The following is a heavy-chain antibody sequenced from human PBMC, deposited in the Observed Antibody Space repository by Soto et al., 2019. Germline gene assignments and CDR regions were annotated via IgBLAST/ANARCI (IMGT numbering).Heavy chain of an antibody. CDR1: GYTFTSYD. CDR2: MNPNSGNT. J-gene: IGHJ3*02. Sequence: ASVKVSCKASGYTFTSYDINWVRQATGQGLEWMGWMNPNSGNTGYAQKFQGRVTMTRNTSISTAYMELSSLRSEDTAVYYCAGPARNYDFWRGYSFDIWGQGTMVTV. D-gene: IGHD3-3*01. CDR3: AGPARNYDFWRGYSFDI. V-gene: IGHV1-8*01.